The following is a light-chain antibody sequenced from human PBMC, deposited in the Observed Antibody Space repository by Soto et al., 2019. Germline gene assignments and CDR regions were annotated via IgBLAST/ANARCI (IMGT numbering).Light chain of an antibody. J-gene: IGLJ3*02. V-gene: IGLV1-44*01. CDR2: NNN. Sequence: QSALTQPPSASGTPGQRVTISCSGSSSNIGRNTVNWYQQHPGTAPKLLIYNNNQRPSGVPDRFSGSKSGPSGSLAISGLQSEDEADYYCAAWDDSVNGPVFGGGTQLTVL. CDR1: SSNIGRNT. CDR3: AAWDDSVNGPV.